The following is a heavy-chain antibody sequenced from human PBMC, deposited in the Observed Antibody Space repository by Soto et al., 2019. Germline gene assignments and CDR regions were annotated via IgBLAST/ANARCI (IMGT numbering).Heavy chain of an antibody. CDR3: ARGNHRWLQLWYFDL. CDR2: IIPIFCTA. V-gene: IGHV1-69*12. J-gene: IGHJ2*01. Sequence: QVQLVQSGAEVKKPGSSVTVSCKASGGTFSSYTISWVRQAPGQGLEWMGGIIPIFCTANYAQKLQARITITADESTSTAYMELSSLRSEDTAVYYCARGNHRWLQLWYFDLWGRGTLVTVSS. D-gene: IGHD5-12*01. CDR1: GGTFSSYT.